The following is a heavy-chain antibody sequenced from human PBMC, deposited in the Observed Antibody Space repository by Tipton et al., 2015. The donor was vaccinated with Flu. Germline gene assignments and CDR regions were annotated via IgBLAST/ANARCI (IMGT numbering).Heavy chain of an antibody. CDR2: TYYSGNT. D-gene: IGHD2-15*01. Sequence: TLSLTCTVSSGFIGSSTYYWAWIRQPPGKGLEWIGTTYYSGNTYYNPSLESRVTISMDTSKDQFSLRLTSATAADTAVYYCARVSKVVVYGMDFWGQGTAVTVSS. CDR3: ARVSKVVVYGMDF. V-gene: IGHV4-39*07. J-gene: IGHJ6*02. CDR1: SGFIGSSTYY.